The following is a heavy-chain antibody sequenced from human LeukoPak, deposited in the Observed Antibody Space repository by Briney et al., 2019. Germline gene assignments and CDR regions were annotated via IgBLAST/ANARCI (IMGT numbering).Heavy chain of an antibody. CDR1: GGSISSYY. J-gene: IGHJ4*02. CDR3: ARHGFWFFDD. D-gene: IGHD2-2*03. CDR2: IYYSGSP. V-gene: IGHV4-59*08. Sequence: SETLSLTCTVSGGSISSYYWSWIRQPPGKGLEWIGYIYYSGSPNYNPSLKSRVTISVDTSKNQFSLKLSSVTAADTAVYYCARHGFWFFDDWGQGTLVTLSS.